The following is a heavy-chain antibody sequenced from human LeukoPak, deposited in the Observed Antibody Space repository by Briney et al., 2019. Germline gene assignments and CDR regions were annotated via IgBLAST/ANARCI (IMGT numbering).Heavy chain of an antibody. Sequence: ASVKVSCKASGGTFSSYTISWVRQAPGQGLEWMGRIIPILGIANYAQKFQGRVTITADKSTSTAYMELSSLRSENTAVYYCARDLPTSSPRAENYWGQGTLVTVSS. D-gene: IGHD6-6*01. CDR3: ARDLPTSSPRAENY. CDR1: GGTFSSYT. CDR2: IIPILGIA. V-gene: IGHV1-69*04. J-gene: IGHJ4*02.